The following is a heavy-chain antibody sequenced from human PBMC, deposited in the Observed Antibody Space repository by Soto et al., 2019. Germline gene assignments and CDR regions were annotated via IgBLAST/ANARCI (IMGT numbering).Heavy chain of an antibody. J-gene: IGHJ4*02. CDR3: VRDSPPPRE. CDR2: ISAYNGNT. CDR1: GYTFTSYG. Sequence: QVQLVQSGAEVKKPGASVKVSCKASGYTFTSYGIIWVRQAPGQGLEWMGWISAYNGNTNYAQKLQGRVTMTTATSMRTAYMELRRLRSDDTAVYYCVRDSPPPREWGQGTLVTVSS. V-gene: IGHV1-18*01.